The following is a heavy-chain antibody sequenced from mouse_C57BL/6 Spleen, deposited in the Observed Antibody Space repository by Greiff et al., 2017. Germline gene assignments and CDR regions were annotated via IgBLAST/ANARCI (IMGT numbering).Heavy chain of an antibody. CDR1: GFTFSDYY. CDR3: ARPYGSSHWYFDV. J-gene: IGHJ1*03. D-gene: IGHD1-1*01. V-gene: IGHV5-12*01. CDR2: ISNGGGST. Sequence: EVHLVESGGGLVQPGGSLKLSCAASGFTFSDYYMYWVRQTPEKRLEWVAYISNGGGSTYYPDTVKGRFTISRDNAKNTLYLQMSRLKSEDTAMYYCARPYGSSHWYFDVWGTGTTVTVSS.